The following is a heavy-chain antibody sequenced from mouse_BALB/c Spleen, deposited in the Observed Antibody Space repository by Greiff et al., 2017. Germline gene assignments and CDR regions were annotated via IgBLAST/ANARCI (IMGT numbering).Heavy chain of an antibody. D-gene: IGHD2-2*01. V-gene: IGHV1-63*01. CDR3: ARGYDGFAY. CDR2: IYPGSGNT. J-gene: IGHJ3*01. CDR1: GYAFTNYW. Sequence: VQLQESGAELVRPGTSVKISCKASGYAFTNYWLGWVKQRPGHGLEWIGDIYPGSGNTYYNEKFKGKATLTADKSSSTAYMQLSSLTSEDSAVYFCARGYDGFAYWGQGTLVTVSA.